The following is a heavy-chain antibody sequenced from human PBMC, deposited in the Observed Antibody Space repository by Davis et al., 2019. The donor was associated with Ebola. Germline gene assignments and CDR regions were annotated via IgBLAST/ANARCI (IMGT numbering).Heavy chain of an antibody. CDR1: GGTFSSYA. Sequence: ASVKVSCKASGGTFSSYAISWVRQAPGQGLEWMGWISAYNGNTNYAQKLQGRVTMTTDTSTSTAYMELRSLRSDDTAVYYCVAYGSEFDYWGQGTLVTVSS. CDR2: ISAYNGNT. J-gene: IGHJ4*02. D-gene: IGHD3-10*01. CDR3: VAYGSEFDY. V-gene: IGHV1-18*01.